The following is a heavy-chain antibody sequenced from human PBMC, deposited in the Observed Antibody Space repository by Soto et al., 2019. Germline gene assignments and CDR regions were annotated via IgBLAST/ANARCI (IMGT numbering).Heavy chain of an antibody. D-gene: IGHD3-3*01. J-gene: IGHJ3*02. Sequence: QVQLQESGPGLVKPSGTLSLTCAVSGGSVSSSNWWSWVRQPPGKGLEWIGEIHHSGSTNYKPSLKSRVTIPVDRSKNQFSMKLSSVTAADTAVYYCARDGKEWVAFDIWGQGTLVIVSS. CDR3: ARDGKEWVAFDI. V-gene: IGHV4-4*02. CDR1: GGSVSSSNW. CDR2: IHHSGST.